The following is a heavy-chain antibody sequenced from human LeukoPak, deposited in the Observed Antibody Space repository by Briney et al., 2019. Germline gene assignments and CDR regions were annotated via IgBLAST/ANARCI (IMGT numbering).Heavy chain of an antibody. CDR2: ISSSSSYI. Sequence: PGGSLRLSCAASGFTFSSDSMNWVRQAPGKGLEWVSSISSSSSYIYYADSVKGRFTISRDNAKNSLYLQMNSLRAEDTAVYYCAREGGYYDSSGYYDYWGQGTLVTVSS. V-gene: IGHV3-21*01. CDR1: GFTFSSDS. D-gene: IGHD3-22*01. CDR3: AREGGYYDSSGYYDY. J-gene: IGHJ4*02.